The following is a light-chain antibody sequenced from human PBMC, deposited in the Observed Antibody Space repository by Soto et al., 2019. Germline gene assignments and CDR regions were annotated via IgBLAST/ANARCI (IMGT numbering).Light chain of an antibody. J-gene: IGLJ3*02. CDR3: AAWDDSLNGWV. Sequence: QSVLTQPPSASGTPGQRVTISCSGSSSNIGSNTVNWYQQLPGTAPKLLIYGNNRRPSGVPDRFSGSKSGTSASLALSGLQSEDEADYYCAAWDDSLNGWVFGGGTKVTVL. CDR2: GNN. V-gene: IGLV1-44*01. CDR1: SSNIGSNT.